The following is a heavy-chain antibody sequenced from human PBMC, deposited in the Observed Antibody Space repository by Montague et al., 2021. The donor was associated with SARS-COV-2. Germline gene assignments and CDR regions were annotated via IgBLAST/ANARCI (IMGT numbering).Heavy chain of an antibody. CDR2: AFYSGST. CDR3: ARVLEGGGVMDD. D-gene: IGHD2-8*01. J-gene: IGHJ6*02. V-gene: IGHV4-59*01. CDR1: GGSINSNY. Sequence: SETLSLTCTVSGGSINSNYWSWIRQPPGKGLEWIGYAFYSGSTNYNPSLKSRVTISVDTSKNQFSLKVSSVTAADTAVYFCARVLEGGGVMDDWGQGSTVSVSS.